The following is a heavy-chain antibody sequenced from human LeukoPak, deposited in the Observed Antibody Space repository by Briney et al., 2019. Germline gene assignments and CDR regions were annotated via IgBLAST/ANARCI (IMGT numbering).Heavy chain of an antibody. CDR1: GGSFSGYY. J-gene: IGHJ4*02. CDR3: ARGLDYYDSSGYRLPALGY. D-gene: IGHD3-22*01. CDR2: INHSGST. Sequence: SETLSLTCAVYGGSFSGYYWTWIRQPRGKGLEWIAEINHSGSTNYNSSIKSRVTISVDTSKNQFSLKLSSVTAADTAVYYCARGLDYYDSSGYRLPALGYWGQGTLVTVSS. V-gene: IGHV4-34*01.